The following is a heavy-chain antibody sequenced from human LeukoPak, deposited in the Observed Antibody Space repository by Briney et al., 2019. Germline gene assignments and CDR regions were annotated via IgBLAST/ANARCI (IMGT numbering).Heavy chain of an antibody. D-gene: IGHD2-2*01. Sequence: GGSLRLSCAASKFAFSHYGMHWVRQAPGKGLEWVSYISTSGSTIYYADSVKGRFTISRDSAKNSLYLQMNSLRAEDTAVYYCARELVVAGAFDIWGQGTMVTVSS. CDR2: ISTSGSTI. V-gene: IGHV3-48*04. J-gene: IGHJ3*02. CDR3: ARELVVAGAFDI. CDR1: KFAFSHYG.